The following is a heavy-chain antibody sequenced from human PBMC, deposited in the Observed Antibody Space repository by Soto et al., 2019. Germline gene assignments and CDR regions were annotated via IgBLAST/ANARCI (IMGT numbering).Heavy chain of an antibody. J-gene: IGHJ4*02. CDR1: GVTFSSYA. D-gene: IGHD3-16*01. V-gene: IGHV1-69*13. CDR3: ARGVGSANNYDY. CDR2: IIPIFGTA. Sequence: SVKVSCKASGVTFSSYAISWVRQAPGQGLEWMGGIIPIFGTANYAQKFQGRVTITADESTSTAYMELSSLRSEDTAVYYCARGVGSANNYDYWGQGTLVTVSS.